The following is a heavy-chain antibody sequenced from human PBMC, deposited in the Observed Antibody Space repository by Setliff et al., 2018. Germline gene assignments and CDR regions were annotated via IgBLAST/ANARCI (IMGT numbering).Heavy chain of an antibody. V-gene: IGHV1-3*01. CDR3: ARDKLWLMGYYYYYYMDV. Sequence: ASVKVSCKASGYTFTIYAIHWVRQAPGQRLEWMGWINAGNGNTKYSQKFQGRVTITRDTSASTAYMELSSLRSEDTAVYYCARDKLWLMGYYYYYYMDVWGKGTTVTVS. CDR1: GYTFTIYA. J-gene: IGHJ6*03. CDR2: INAGNGNT. D-gene: IGHD5-18*01.